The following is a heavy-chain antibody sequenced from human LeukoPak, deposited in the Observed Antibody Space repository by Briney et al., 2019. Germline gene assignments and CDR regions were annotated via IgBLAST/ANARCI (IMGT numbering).Heavy chain of an antibody. CDR1: GFTFSSYW. D-gene: IGHD3-10*01. CDR3: ARAGKTPRGYYGLTS. V-gene: IGHV3-74*01. Sequence: PGGSLRLSCAASGFTFSSYWMHWVRQAPGKGLVWVSRINSDGSSTSYADSVKGRFTISRDNAKNTLYLQMNSLRAEDTVGYYGARAGKTPRGYYGLTSGAKGPRSPSPQ. CDR2: INSDGSST. J-gene: IGHJ6*04.